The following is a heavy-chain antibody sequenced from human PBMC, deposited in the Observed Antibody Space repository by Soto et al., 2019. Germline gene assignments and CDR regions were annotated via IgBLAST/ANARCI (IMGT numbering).Heavy chain of an antibody. Sequence: GGSLRLTCAASGLTFDDYAMHWVRQAPGKGLEWVSGISWNSGSIGYADSAKGRFTISRDNAKKSLYLQMNSLRAEDTAVYDCAKDEAARTGYYYGMDVWGQGTTVTVSS. D-gene: IGHD6-6*01. J-gene: IGHJ6*02. CDR3: AKDEAARTGYYYGMDV. CDR1: GLTFDDYA. CDR2: ISWNSGSI. V-gene: IGHV3-9*01.